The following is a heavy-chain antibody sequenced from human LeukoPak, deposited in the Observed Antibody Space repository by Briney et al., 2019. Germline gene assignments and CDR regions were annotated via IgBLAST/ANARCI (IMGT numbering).Heavy chain of an antibody. V-gene: IGHV6-1*01. D-gene: IGHD3-22*01. CDR1: GDSVSSNSAA. CDR3: ARDFSLDYDSNGEAFDY. Sequence: SQTLSLTCAISGDSVSSNSAAWNWIRQSPSRGLEWLGRTYYRSKWYNDYAVSVKSRITINPDTSKNQFSLQLNSVTPEDTAVYYCARDFSLDYDSNGEAFDYWGQGTLVTVSS. CDR2: TYYRSKWYN. J-gene: IGHJ4*02.